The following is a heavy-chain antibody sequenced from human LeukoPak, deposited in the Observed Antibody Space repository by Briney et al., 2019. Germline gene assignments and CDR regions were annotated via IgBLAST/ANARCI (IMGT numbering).Heavy chain of an antibody. CDR1: GGTFSSYA. J-gene: IGHJ6*03. CDR3: ARAADYGDYAYYYYMDV. V-gene: IGHV1-69*05. CDR2: IIPIFGTA. D-gene: IGHD4-17*01. Sequence: EASVKVSCKASGGTFSSYAISWVRQAPGQGLEWMGRIIPIFGTANYAQKFQGRVTITTDESTSTAYMELSSLRSDDTAVYYCARAADYGDYAYYYYMDVWGKGTTVTVSS.